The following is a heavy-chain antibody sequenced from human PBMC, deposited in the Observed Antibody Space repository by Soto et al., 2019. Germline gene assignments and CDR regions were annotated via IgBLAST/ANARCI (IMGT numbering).Heavy chain of an antibody. CDR3: ARDTDYYGSGSTFDY. D-gene: IGHD3-10*01. J-gene: IGHJ4*02. Sequence: PSETLSLPCTVSGGSISTYYWSWIRQPPGKGLGWIGYINYSGSTNYNPSLNSRVAISIDTSKDQFSLKLSSVTAADTAVYYCARDTDYYGSGSTFDYWGQGTLVTVSS. CDR2: INYSGST. V-gene: IGHV4-59*01. CDR1: GGSISTYY.